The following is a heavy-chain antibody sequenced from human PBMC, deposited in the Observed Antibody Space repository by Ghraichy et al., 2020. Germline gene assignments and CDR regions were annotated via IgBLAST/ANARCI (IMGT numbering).Heavy chain of an antibody. J-gene: IGHJ5*02. CDR3: ARGEYCSGGSCYPRWFDP. V-gene: IGHV3-21*01. Sequence: GESLNISCAASGFTFSSYSMNWVRQAPGKGLEWVSSISSSSSYIYYADSVKGRFTISRDNAKNSLYLQMNSLRAEDTAVYYCARGEYCSGGSCYPRWFDPWGQGTLVTVSS. CDR2: ISSSSSYI. D-gene: IGHD2-15*01. CDR1: GFTFSSYS.